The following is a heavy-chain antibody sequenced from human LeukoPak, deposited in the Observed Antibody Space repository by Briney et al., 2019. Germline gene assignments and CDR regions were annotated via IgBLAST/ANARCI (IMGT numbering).Heavy chain of an antibody. CDR2: ISGGGGVT. V-gene: IGHV3-23*01. D-gene: IGHD5-24*01. Sequence: GGSLRLSCAASGFTLSSYAMSWVRQAPGKGLEWVSAISGGGGVTYYAESVAGRFTISRDNSKNTLYLQMNSLRAEDTAVYYCAKTYPREMYYYGMDVWGQGTTVTVSS. CDR3: AKTYPREMYYYGMDV. CDR1: GFTLSSYA. J-gene: IGHJ6*02.